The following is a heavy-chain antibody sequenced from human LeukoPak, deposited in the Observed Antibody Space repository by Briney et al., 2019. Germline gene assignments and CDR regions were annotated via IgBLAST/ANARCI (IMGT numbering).Heavy chain of an antibody. J-gene: IGHJ4*02. D-gene: IGHD3-22*01. CDR1: GYTFTGYY. Sequence: ASVKVSCKASGYTFTGYYMHWVRQAPGQGLEWMGWINPNSGGTNYAQKFQGRVTMTRDTSISTAYMELSRLRSDDTAVYYCASLEYYDSSADFDYWGQGTLVTVSS. CDR3: ASLEYYDSSADFDY. CDR2: INPNSGGT. V-gene: IGHV1-2*02.